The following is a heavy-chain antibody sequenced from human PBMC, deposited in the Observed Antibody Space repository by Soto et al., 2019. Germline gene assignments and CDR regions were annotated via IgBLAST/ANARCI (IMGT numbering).Heavy chain of an antibody. CDR2: ISAYNGNT. CDR3: ARGPLPQYTVERRGWYFDY. Sequence: ASVKVSCKASGYTFTSYGISWVRQAPGQGLEWMGWISAYNGNTNYAQKLQGRVTMTTDTSTSTAYMELRSLRSDDTAVYYCARGPLPQYTVERRGWYFDYWGQGTLVTVSS. J-gene: IGHJ4*02. CDR1: GYTFTSYG. V-gene: IGHV1-18*01. D-gene: IGHD1-1*01.